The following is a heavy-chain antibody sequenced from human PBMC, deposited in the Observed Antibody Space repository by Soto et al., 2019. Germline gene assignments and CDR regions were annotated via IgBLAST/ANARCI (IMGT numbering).Heavy chain of an antibody. D-gene: IGHD5-18*01. CDR2: INAGNGNT. CDR3: ARAAYSYGYAHFDY. J-gene: IGHJ4*02. CDR1: GYTFTSYA. V-gene: IGHV1-3*01. Sequence: ASVKVSCKASGYTFTSYAMHWVRQAPGQRLEWMGWINAGNGNTKYSQKFQGRVTITRDTSASTAYMGLSSLRSEDTAVYYCARAAYSYGYAHFDYWGQGTLVTVSS.